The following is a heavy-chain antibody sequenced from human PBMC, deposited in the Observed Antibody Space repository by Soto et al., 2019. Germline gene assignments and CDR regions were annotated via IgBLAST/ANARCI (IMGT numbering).Heavy chain of an antibody. D-gene: IGHD5-12*01. CDR2: ISGSGGST. CDR3: AKGGSYSGYDKFDY. J-gene: IGHJ4*02. CDR1: GFTFSSYA. Sequence: EVQLLESGGGLVQPGGSLSLSCAASGFTFSSYAMSWVRQAPGKGLEWVSAISGSGGSTYYADSVKGQFTISRDNSKNTLYLHMNSLRAEDTAVYYCAKGGSYSGYDKFDYWGQGTLVTVSS. V-gene: IGHV3-23*01.